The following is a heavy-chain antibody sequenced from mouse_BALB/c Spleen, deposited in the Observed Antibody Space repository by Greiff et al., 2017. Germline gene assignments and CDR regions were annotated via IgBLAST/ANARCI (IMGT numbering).Heavy chain of an antibody. D-gene: IGHD4-1*01. J-gene: IGHJ3*01. CDR2: IYPGDGDT. CDR1: GYAFSSSW. CDR3: ARSYNWAWFAY. V-gene: IGHV1-82*01. Sequence: QVQLKESGPELVKPGASVKISCKASGYAFSSSWMNWVKQRPGQGLEWIGRIYPGDGDTNYNGKFKGKATLTADKSSSTAYMQLSSLTSVDSAVYFCARSYNWAWFAYWGQGTLVTVSA.